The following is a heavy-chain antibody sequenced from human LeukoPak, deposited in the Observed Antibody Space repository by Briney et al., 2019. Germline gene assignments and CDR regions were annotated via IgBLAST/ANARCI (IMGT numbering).Heavy chain of an antibody. Sequence: ASVKVSCKAAGYTFSTYDINWVRQAPGQGLEWMGWVNPDSGHTAYAQKFRGRVTITRSTSMNTAYLDLTSLRSDDTAVYYCARGQQWLAPFDYWGQGTLVTVSS. CDR1: GYTFSTYD. D-gene: IGHD6-19*01. V-gene: IGHV1-8*03. CDR3: ARGQQWLAPFDY. CDR2: VNPDSGHT. J-gene: IGHJ4*02.